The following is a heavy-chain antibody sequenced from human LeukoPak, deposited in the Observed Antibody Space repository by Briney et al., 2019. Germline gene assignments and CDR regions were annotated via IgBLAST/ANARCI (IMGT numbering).Heavy chain of an antibody. CDR2: IKQDGSEK. Sequence: GGSLRLSCAASGFSFSSYWMSWVRQAPGKGLEWVANIKQDGSEKYYVDSVKGRFTISRDNAKNSLYLQMNSLRAEDTAVYYCARDPLLYDSSGYPYDAFDIWGQGTMVTVSS. CDR3: ARDPLLYDSSGYPYDAFDI. J-gene: IGHJ3*02. D-gene: IGHD3-22*01. V-gene: IGHV3-7*01. CDR1: GFSFSSYW.